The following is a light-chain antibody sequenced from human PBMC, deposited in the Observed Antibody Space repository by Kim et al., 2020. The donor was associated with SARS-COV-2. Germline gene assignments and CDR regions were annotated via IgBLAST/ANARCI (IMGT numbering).Light chain of an antibody. J-gene: IGKJ2*01. CDR3: QQYYKWYT. CDR2: GAS. Sequence: EIVMTQSPATLSVSPGEGVTLSCRASQSISTNLAWYQQKPGQAPRVLIYGASTRATGVPARFSGSGSETEFTLTISSLQSEDFAAYYCQQYYKWYTFGQGTKLEI. V-gene: IGKV3-15*01. CDR1: QSISTN.